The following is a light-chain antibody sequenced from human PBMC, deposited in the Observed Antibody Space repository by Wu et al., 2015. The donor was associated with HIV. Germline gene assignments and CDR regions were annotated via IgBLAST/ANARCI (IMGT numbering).Light chain of an antibody. V-gene: IGKV1-13*02. CDR3: QQLNSFPLT. CDR1: QDIFTY. J-gene: IGKJ5*01. Sequence: AIQLTQSPSSLSASIGDRVNITCRASQDIFTYLAWYQQTPGKAPRVLIYDAFTLQSGVSSRFSGSGSGADFTFTISGLQREDFAVYFCQQLNSFPLTFGQGSRLEI. CDR2: DAF.